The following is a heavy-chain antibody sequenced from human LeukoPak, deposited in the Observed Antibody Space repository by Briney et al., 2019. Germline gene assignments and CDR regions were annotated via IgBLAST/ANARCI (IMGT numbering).Heavy chain of an antibody. CDR1: GFTVSNNY. CDR3: AKGYSLVDH. Sequence: GGSLRLSCAASGFTVSNNYMSWVRQAPGKGLEWVSIIYSGGSTYYADSVKGRFTISRDNSKNTLHLQMKSLRADDTAVYYCAKGYSLVDHWGQGTLVTVSS. J-gene: IGHJ4*02. V-gene: IGHV3-53*01. D-gene: IGHD3-16*02. CDR2: IYSGGST.